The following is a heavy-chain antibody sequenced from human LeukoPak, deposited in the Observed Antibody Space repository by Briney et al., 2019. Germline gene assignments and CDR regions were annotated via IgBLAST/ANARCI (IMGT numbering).Heavy chain of an antibody. J-gene: IGHJ4*02. CDR1: GFSLSQVW. D-gene: IGHD4-17*01. V-gene: IGHV3-15*01. CDR2: IKTKTDGGTT. Sequence: PGGSLRLSCTASGFSLSQVWMSWVRQAPGQGLEWVGHIKTKTDGGTTEYVAPVRGRFTISRDDSGDTLYLQMNSLKIEDTAVYYCTTVDYGDLTPAASSDYWGQGTLVTVSS. CDR3: TTVDYGDLTPAASSDY.